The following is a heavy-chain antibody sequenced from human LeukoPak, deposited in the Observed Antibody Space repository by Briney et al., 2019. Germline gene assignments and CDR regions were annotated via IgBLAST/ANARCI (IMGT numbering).Heavy chain of an antibody. CDR2: IRYDGSNK. D-gene: IGHD3-22*01. J-gene: IGHJ4*02. Sequence: PGGSLRLSCAASGFTFSSYGMHWVRQAPGKGLEWVAFIRYDGSNKYYADSVKGRFTISRDNSKNTLYLQMNSLRAEDTAVYYCAKVGYDSSGYYYYYFDYWGQGTLVTVSS. CDR1: GFTFSSYG. CDR3: AKVGYDSSGYYYYYFDY. V-gene: IGHV3-30*02.